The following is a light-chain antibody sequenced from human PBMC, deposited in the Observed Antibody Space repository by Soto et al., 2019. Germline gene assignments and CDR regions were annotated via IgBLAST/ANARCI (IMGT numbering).Light chain of an antibody. CDR2: DAS. J-gene: IGKJ1*01. V-gene: IGKV3-11*01. CDR3: QQYGSSPQT. CDR1: QSVSSY. Sequence: EIVLTQSPATLSLSPGERATLSCRASQSVSSYLAWYQQKPGQAPRLLIYDASNRATGIPARFSGSGSGTDFTLTISSPEPEDFAVYYCQQYGSSPQTFGQGTKVDIK.